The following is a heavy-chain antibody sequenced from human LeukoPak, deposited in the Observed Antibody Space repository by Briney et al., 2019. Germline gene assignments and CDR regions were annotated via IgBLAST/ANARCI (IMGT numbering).Heavy chain of an antibody. CDR3: ARGTAGYHSSYFDY. V-gene: IGHV3-74*01. J-gene: IGHJ4*02. CDR1: GITFGSPW. D-gene: IGHD3-16*02. Sequence: GGSLRLSCAASGITFGSPWMHWVRQAPGKGLVWVSRINSDGSATAYADSVKGRFTISRDNAENTLYLQMNSLRAEDTAVYYCARGTAGYHSSYFDYWGQGTLVTVSS. CDR2: INSDGSAT.